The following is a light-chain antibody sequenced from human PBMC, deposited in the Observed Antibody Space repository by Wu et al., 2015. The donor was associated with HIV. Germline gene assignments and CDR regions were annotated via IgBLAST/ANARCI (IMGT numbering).Light chain of an antibody. CDR1: QSIISSY. J-gene: IGKJ2*01. V-gene: IGKV3-20*01. Sequence: ETVMTQSPATLSVSPGGRATLSCRASQSIISSYLAWYQQKPGQAPRLLIYGASSRATGIPDRFSGSGSGTDFTLTISRLEPEDFAVYYCQHYGSSPPYTFGQGTKLEIK. CDR3: QHYGSSPPYT. CDR2: GAS.